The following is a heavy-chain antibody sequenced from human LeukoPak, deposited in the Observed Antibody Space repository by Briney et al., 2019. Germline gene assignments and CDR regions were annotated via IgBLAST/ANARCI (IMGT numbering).Heavy chain of an antibody. CDR2: IRDDGSNK. CDR3: AKDLGSGGSWDAFDI. V-gene: IGHV3-30*02. Sequence: GGSLRLSCAASGFTFSSYGMHWVRQAPGKWLEWVAFIRDDGSNKYYADSVKGRFTISRDNSKNTLYLQMNSLRAEDTAVYYCAKDLGSGGSWDAFDIWGQGTMVTVSS. CDR1: GFTFSSYG. J-gene: IGHJ3*02. D-gene: IGHD2-15*01.